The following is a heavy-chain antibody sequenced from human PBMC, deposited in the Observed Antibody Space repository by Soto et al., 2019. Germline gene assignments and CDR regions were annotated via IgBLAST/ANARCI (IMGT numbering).Heavy chain of an antibody. CDR3: AMEGATSVSWFDP. CDR1: GGSISSYY. Sequence: SETLSLTCTVSGGSISSYYWSWIRQPPGKGLEWIGYIYYSGSTNYNPSLKSRVTISVDTSKNQFSLKLSSVTAADTAVYYCAMEGATSVSWFDPWGQGTLVTVSS. CDR2: IYYSGST. D-gene: IGHD1-26*01. V-gene: IGHV4-59*01. J-gene: IGHJ5*02.